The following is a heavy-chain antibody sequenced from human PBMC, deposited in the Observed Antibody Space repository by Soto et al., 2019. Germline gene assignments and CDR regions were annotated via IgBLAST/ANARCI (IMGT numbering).Heavy chain of an antibody. V-gene: IGHV3-33*01. J-gene: IGHJ4*02. CDR1: GFIFSNFG. D-gene: IGHD6-6*01. Sequence: QVQLVESGGGVVQPGGSLRLSCVASGFIFSNFGMHWVRQAPGKGLEWVAVISSDEKIKQYADSVRGRFAISIDNSKNTWYLQMTSLRAEDTSIYYCARGLRSVLDYWGQGTLVTVSS. CDR2: ISSDEKIK. CDR3: ARGLRSVLDY.